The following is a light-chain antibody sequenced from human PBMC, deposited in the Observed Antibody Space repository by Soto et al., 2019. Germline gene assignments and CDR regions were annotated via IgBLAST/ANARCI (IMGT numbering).Light chain of an antibody. CDR3: GTWDSSLTAVV. Sequence: QSVLTQPPSVSAAPGQKITISCSGSSSNIGNNYVSWYQHLPGAAPKLLIFDNGQRPSGIPDRFSGSKSGSSATLGITGLQTGDEADYYCGTWDSSLTAVVFGGGTKLTVL. V-gene: IGLV1-51*01. J-gene: IGLJ2*01. CDR1: SSNIGNNY. CDR2: DNG.